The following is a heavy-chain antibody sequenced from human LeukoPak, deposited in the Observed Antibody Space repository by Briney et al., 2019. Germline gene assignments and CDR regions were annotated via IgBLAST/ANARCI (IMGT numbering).Heavy chain of an antibody. Sequence: SETLSLTCTVSGGSISSYYWSWIRQPPGKGLEWIGYIYYSGSTNYNPSLKSRVTISVDTSKNQFSLKLSSVTAADTAVYYCARGGVRRVGAITFFDYWGQGTLVTVSS. J-gene: IGHJ4*02. CDR2: IYYSGST. D-gene: IGHD1-26*01. CDR1: GGSISSYY. V-gene: IGHV4-59*01. CDR3: ARGGVRRVGAITFFDY.